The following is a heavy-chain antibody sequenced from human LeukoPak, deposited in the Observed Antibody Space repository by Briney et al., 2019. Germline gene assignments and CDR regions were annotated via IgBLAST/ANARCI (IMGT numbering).Heavy chain of an antibody. Sequence: GASVKVSCKASGFTFTSSAMQWVRQARGQRLEWIGWIVVGSGNTNYAQKFQERVTITRDMSTSTAYMELSSLRSEDTAVYYCAAGVKVGYNCRTDAFDIWGQGTMVTVSS. CDR3: AAGVKVGYNCRTDAFDI. V-gene: IGHV1-58*02. J-gene: IGHJ3*02. CDR2: IVVGSGNT. D-gene: IGHD5-24*01. CDR1: GFTFTSSA.